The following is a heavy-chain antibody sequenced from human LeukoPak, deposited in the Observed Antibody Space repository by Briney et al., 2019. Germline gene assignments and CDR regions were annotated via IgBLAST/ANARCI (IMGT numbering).Heavy chain of an antibody. D-gene: IGHD6-13*01. J-gene: IGHJ5*01. CDR3: AKATSPVHSRNWFDS. CDR2: MNPNSGNT. Sequence: ASVKVSCKASGYTFTSYDINWVRQATGQGLEWMGWMNPNSGNTGYAQKFQGRVTITRNTSISTAYMELSSLRAEDTAVYYCAKATSPVHSRNWFDSWGQGTLVTVSS. V-gene: IGHV1-8*03. CDR1: GYTFTSYD.